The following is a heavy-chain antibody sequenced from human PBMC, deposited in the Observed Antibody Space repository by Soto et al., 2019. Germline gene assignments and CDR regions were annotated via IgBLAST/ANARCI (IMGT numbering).Heavy chain of an antibody. CDR3: ARGLLKDAFDI. V-gene: IGHV1-46*01. Sequence: ASVKVSCKASGYTFTSYYLHWVLQAPGQGLEWLGIINPSTSSTNYAQKFQGRVTVTRDTSTSTVYVELSSLRSEDTAVYYCARGLLKDAFDIWGKGTMVTVPS. CDR1: GYTFTSYY. D-gene: IGHD2-15*01. CDR2: INPSTSST. J-gene: IGHJ3*02.